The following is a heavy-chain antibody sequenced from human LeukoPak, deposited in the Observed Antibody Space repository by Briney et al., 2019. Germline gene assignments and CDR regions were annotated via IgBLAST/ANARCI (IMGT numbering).Heavy chain of an antibody. D-gene: IGHD1-26*01. V-gene: IGHV3-33*06. Sequence: GGSLRLSCVASGFTFSTYGMHWVRQAPGKGLEWVAVIWYDGSNKYYAESVKGRFTISRDNSKNTLYLQMNSLRVEDTAVYYCAKEPRSGSYSSFYFDYWGQGTLVTVSS. CDR2: IWYDGSNK. CDR1: GFTFSTYG. CDR3: AKEPRSGSYSSFYFDY. J-gene: IGHJ4*02.